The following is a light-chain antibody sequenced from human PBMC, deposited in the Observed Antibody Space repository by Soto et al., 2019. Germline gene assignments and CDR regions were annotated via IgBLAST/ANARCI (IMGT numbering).Light chain of an antibody. Sequence: EIVLTQSPGTLSLSPGERSTLSCRASQSVSSYLAWYQQKPGQSPRLLIYGESNRATGIPDRFSGSGSGTDFTLTISRLEPEDFAVYYCQQYGSSGTFGQGTKVDIK. CDR3: QQYGSSGT. J-gene: IGKJ1*01. CDR2: GES. V-gene: IGKV3-20*01. CDR1: QSVSSY.